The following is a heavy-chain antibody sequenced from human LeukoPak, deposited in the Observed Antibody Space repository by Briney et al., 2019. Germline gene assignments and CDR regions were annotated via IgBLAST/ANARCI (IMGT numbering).Heavy chain of an antibody. J-gene: IGHJ4*02. CDR3: ARGRGLRSPLDY. D-gene: IGHD5-12*01. V-gene: IGHV4-59*12. CDR1: GGSISSYY. CDR2: IYYSGST. Sequence: PSETLSLTCTVSGGSISSYYWSWIRQPPGKGLEWIGYIYYSGSTNYNPSLKSRVTISVDTSKNQFSLKLSSVTAADTAVYYCARGRGLRSPLDYWGQGTLVTVSP.